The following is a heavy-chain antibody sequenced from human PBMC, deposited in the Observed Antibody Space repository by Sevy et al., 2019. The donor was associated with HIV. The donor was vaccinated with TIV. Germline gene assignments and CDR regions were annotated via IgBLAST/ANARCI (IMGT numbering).Heavy chain of an antibody. J-gene: IGHJ6*02. Sequence: GGSLRLSCAVSGFTFSTYSMTWVRQAPGKGLEWVSFISGSSAYIHYADSLKGRFTISRDNAKNSVFLQMNSLRAEDTAVYYCARQYYYDTSGYYAGPMDVWGQGTTVTVSS. CDR3: ARQYYYDTSGYYAGPMDV. CDR1: GFTFSTYS. V-gene: IGHV3-21*01. CDR2: ISGSSAYI. D-gene: IGHD3-22*01.